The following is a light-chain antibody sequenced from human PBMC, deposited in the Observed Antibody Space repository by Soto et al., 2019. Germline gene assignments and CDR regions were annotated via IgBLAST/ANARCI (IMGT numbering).Light chain of an antibody. CDR1: QSVSSSY. J-gene: IGKJ1*01. Sequence: DIVLTQSPGNLSLSPGESATLSGRASQSVSSSYLAWYQQNPGQAPRLLIYGASSRATGIPDRFSGSGSGTDFTLTISRLEPEDFAVYYCQQYGSSPPTFGQGTKVDIK. V-gene: IGKV3-20*01. CDR3: QQYGSSPPT. CDR2: GAS.